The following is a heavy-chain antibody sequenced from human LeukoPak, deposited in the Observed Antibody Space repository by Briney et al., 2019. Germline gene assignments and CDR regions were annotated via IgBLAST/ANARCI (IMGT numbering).Heavy chain of an antibody. CDR3: AKDQSDKGSYAAFDY. D-gene: IGHD3-10*01. Sequence: GGSLRLSCAASGFTFSNAWMSWVRQAPGKGLEWVGRIKSKTDGGTTDYAAPVKGRFTISRDDSKNTLYLQMNSLRAEDTAVYYCAKDQSDKGSYAAFDYWGQGTLVTVSS. CDR2: IKSKTDGGTT. J-gene: IGHJ4*02. V-gene: IGHV3-15*01. CDR1: GFTFSNAW.